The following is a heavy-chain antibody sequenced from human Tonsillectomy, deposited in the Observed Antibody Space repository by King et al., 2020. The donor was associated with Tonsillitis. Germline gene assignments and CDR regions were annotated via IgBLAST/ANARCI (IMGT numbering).Heavy chain of an antibody. Sequence: HVQLVESGAEVKKPGASVKVSCKASGYTFTGYYMHWVRQAPGQGIEWMGWRNPNSGDTNYAQKFQGRGTMTRDTSISTAYMEGSRLRADDTAVYYCARGRGSYCFDYWGQGTPVTVSS. CDR2: RNPNSGDT. CDR1: GYTFTGYY. V-gene: IGHV1-2*02. D-gene: IGHD3-16*01. J-gene: IGHJ4*02. CDR3: ARGRGSYCFDY.